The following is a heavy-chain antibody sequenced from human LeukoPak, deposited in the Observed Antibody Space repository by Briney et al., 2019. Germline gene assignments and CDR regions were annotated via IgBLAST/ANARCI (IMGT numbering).Heavy chain of an antibody. D-gene: IGHD1-26*01. Sequence: GGTLRLSCAASGFTFSSYGMSWVRQAPGKGLEWVAVISYDGSNKYYADSVKGRFTISRDNSKNTLYLQMNSLRAEDTAVYYCARENGGSYFDYWGQGTLVTVSS. J-gene: IGHJ4*02. CDR2: ISYDGSNK. CDR1: GFTFSSYG. V-gene: IGHV3-30*03. CDR3: ARENGGSYFDY.